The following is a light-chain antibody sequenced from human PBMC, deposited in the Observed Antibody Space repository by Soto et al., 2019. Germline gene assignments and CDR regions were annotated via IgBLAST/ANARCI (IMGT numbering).Light chain of an antibody. Sequence: DIVMTQSPDSLAVSLGERATINCKSSQSLLDNSSKRSDLGWYQQKPGQPPKLLIYWASPRETGVPDRFSGIRSGTDFTLTISSLQAEDVAVYYCQQYYSTPVTFGQGTKVEIK. J-gene: IGKJ1*01. CDR2: WAS. CDR3: QQYYSTPVT. CDR1: QSLLDNSSKRSD. V-gene: IGKV4-1*01.